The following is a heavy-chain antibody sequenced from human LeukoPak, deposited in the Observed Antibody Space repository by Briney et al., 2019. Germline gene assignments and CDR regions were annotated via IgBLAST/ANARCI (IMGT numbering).Heavy chain of an antibody. CDR2: INTNTGNP. D-gene: IGHD2-15*01. V-gene: IGHV7-4-1*02. CDR3: ARGYCSGGSCHTFDC. Sequence: ASVKVSCKASGYTFTTYAMNWVRQAPGQGLEWMGWINTNTGNPTYAQGFTGRFVFSLDTSVSTSYLQISSLKAEDTAVYYCARGYCSGGSCHTFDCWGQGTLVTVSS. J-gene: IGHJ4*02. CDR1: GYTFTTYA.